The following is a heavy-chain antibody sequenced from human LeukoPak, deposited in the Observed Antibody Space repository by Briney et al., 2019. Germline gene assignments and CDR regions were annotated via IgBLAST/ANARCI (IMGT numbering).Heavy chain of an antibody. Sequence: GESLQISCKGSGSTFIRFWIGWVRQLPGKGLEWMGIIYPGDSETRYSPSFQGQVTISVDKSISTAYLQWSSLKASDTAVYYCATGGIYSSNFDYWGQGTLVTVSS. CDR2: IYPGDSET. V-gene: IGHV5-51*01. CDR3: ATGGIYSSNFDY. D-gene: IGHD5-18*01. CDR1: GSTFIRFW. J-gene: IGHJ4*02.